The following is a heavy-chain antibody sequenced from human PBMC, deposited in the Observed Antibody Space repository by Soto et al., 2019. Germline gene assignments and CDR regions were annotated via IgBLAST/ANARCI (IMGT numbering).Heavy chain of an antibody. V-gene: IGHV3-15*01. CDR2: IKSKTDGGTT. CDR1: GFTFSNAW. J-gene: IGHJ3*02. D-gene: IGHD1-7*01. Sequence: GGSLRLCCAASGFTFSNAWMGWVRQAPGKGLEWVGRIKSKTDGGTTDYAAPVKGRFTISRDDSKNTLYLQMNSLKTEDTAVYYCTTMSPTTAAFDIWGQGTMVTVSS. CDR3: TTMSPTTAAFDI.